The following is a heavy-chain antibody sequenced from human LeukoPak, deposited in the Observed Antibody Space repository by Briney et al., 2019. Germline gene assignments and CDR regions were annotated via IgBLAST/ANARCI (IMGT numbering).Heavy chain of an antibody. D-gene: IGHD5-18*01. V-gene: IGHV3-48*03. J-gene: IGHJ4*02. CDR2: ISSSGSTI. CDR3: ARGLRGYSYGSDY. Sequence: PGGSLRLSCAASGFTFSSYEMNWVRQAPGKGLEWVSYISSSGSTIYYADSVKGRFTISRDDAKNSLYLQMNSLRAEDTAVYHCARGLRGYSYGSDYWGQGTLVTVSS. CDR1: GFTFSSYE.